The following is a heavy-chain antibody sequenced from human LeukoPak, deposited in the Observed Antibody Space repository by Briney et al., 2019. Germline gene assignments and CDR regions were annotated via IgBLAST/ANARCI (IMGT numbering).Heavy chain of an antibody. D-gene: IGHD6-19*01. CDR3: ASLLPNSGIPVAGLGHFDN. Sequence: PSQTLSLTVTAFGRSTSRISYYWCWVRQPPGRGLEWIGGIIYSGTTKYNPSLKSRFTISADTTKNQFSLMLSSVTAADTAMFGRASLLPNSGIPVAGLGHFDNWRQGTLVTVSS. CDR2: IIYSGTT. V-gene: IGHV4-39*01. CDR1: GRSTSRISYY. J-gene: IGHJ4*02.